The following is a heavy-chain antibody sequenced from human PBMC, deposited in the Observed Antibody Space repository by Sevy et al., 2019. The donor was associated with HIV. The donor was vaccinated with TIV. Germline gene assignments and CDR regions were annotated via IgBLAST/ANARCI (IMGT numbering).Heavy chain of an antibody. Sequence: SETLSLTCTVSGGSISSYYWSWIRQPPGKGLEWIGYIYYSGSTNYNPSLKSRVTISVDTSKNQFSLKLSSVTAAGTAVYYCARYYDFWSAFDPWGQGTLVTVSS. CDR1: GGSISSYY. CDR3: ARYYDFWSAFDP. J-gene: IGHJ5*02. D-gene: IGHD3-3*01. CDR2: IYYSGST. V-gene: IGHV4-59*01.